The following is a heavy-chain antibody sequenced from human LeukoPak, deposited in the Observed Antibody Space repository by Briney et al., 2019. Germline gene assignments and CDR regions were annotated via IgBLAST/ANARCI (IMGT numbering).Heavy chain of an antibody. CDR3: ARAEATYAFFDY. V-gene: IGHV4-34*01. Sequence: SETLSLNCGVYGGSFSGYYWSWIRQPPGNGLEWIGEISHSGSTNYNPSLKSRVTISVDTSKNQFSLNLTSVTAADTAVYYCARAEATYAFFDYWGPGTLSPSPQ. J-gene: IGHJ4*02. D-gene: IGHD2-2*01. CDR2: ISHSGST. CDR1: GGSFSGYY.